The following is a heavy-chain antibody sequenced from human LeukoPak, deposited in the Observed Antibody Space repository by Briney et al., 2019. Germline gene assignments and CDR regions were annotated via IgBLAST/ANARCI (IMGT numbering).Heavy chain of an antibody. CDR1: GGSFSGYY. CDR2: INHSGST. D-gene: IGHD2-21*01. CDR3: ARELAVIYYYYYSMDV. J-gene: IGHJ6*02. Sequence: PSETLSLTCAVYGGSFSGYYWSWIRQPPGKGLEWIGEINHSGSTNYNPSLKSRVTISVDTSKNQFSLKLSSVTAADTAVYYCARELAVIYYYYYSMDVWGQGTTVTVSS. V-gene: IGHV4-34*01.